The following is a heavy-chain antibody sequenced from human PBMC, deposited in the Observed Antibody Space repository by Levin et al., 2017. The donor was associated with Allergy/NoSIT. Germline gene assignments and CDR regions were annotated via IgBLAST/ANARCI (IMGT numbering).Heavy chain of an antibody. J-gene: IGHJ4*02. CDR3: ARDKNYVPDY. V-gene: IGHV1-18*01. CDR1: GYTFTSNG. D-gene: IGHD3-10*02. Sequence: VASVKVSCKPSGYTFTSNGITWVRQAPGQGLEWMGWISAHSGDTKYAQNLQGRVTMTTDTSTSTAYMELRSLRSDDTAIYYCARDKNYVPDYWGQGTLVIVSS. CDR2: ISAHSGDT.